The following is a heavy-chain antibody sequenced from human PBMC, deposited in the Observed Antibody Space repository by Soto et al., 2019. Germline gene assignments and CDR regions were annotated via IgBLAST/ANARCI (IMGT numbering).Heavy chain of an antibody. D-gene: IGHD3-3*01. V-gene: IGHV4-39*01. Sequence: QLLESGPGLVKPSETLSLTCTVSGGSISSSSYYWGWIRQPPGKGLEWIGSIYYSGSTYYNPSLKSQVTITVDTSKNQSSLKLSSVTAADTAVYYCARNFWSGYYGYVSPWGQGTLVTVSS. CDR2: IYYSGST. CDR1: GGSISSSSYY. J-gene: IGHJ5*02. CDR3: ARNFWSGYYGYVSP.